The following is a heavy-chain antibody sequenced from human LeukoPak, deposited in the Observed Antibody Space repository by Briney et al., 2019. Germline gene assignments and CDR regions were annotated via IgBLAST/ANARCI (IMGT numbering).Heavy chain of an antibody. V-gene: IGHV3-33*06. J-gene: IGHJ3*02. Sequence: PGGSLRLSCAASGFTFSTYGMHWVRKAPGKGLEWVAVICSDGTNRFYADSVLSRLTFSRVNSKNTLSLQMNRLRAEDTAVYYCVKERGPLDAFDIWGHGTMVTVSS. CDR2: ICSDGTNR. CDR3: VKERGPLDAFDI. CDR1: GFTFSTYG.